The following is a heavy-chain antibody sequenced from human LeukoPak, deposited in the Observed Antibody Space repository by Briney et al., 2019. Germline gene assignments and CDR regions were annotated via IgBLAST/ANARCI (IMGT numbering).Heavy chain of an antibody. J-gene: IGHJ4*02. V-gene: IGHV1-69*13. CDR1: GGTFSSYA. D-gene: IGHD5/OR15-5a*01. CDR3: ARSRSTPGYFDF. CDR2: IIPIFGTA. Sequence: GASVKVSCKASGGTFSSYAISWVRQAPGQGLEWMGGIIPIFGTANYAQKFQGRVTITADESTSTAYMELSSLRSEDTAVYYCARSRSTPGYFDFWGQGTLVTVSS.